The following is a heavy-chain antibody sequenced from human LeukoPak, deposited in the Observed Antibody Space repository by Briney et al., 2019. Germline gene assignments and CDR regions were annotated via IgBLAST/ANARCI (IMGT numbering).Heavy chain of an antibody. CDR1: GYTFTSYG. V-gene: IGHV1-18*01. Sequence: ASVKVSCKASGYTFTSYGISWVRHAPGQGLEWMGWISAYNGNTNYAQKLQGRVTMTTDTSTSTAYMELRSLRSDDTAVYYCAISVHSGYDLHNYDYWGQGTLVTVSS. D-gene: IGHD5-12*01. CDR3: AISVHSGYDLHNYDY. J-gene: IGHJ4*02. CDR2: ISAYNGNT.